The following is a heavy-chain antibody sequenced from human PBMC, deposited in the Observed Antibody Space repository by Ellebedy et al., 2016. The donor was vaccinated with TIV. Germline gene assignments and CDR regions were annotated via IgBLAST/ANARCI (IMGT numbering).Heavy chain of an antibody. V-gene: IGHV1-2*02. CDR3: ARMYSSGWYGIDC. D-gene: IGHD6-19*01. CDR2: ISPNGGGT. CDR1: GYTFTDYR. J-gene: IGHJ4*02. Sequence: AASVKVSCKASGYTFTDYRLDWVRQAPGLGLEWMGWISPNGGGTHYAQKFQGRVSMTGDTSISTAYMELSRLTSDDAAVYYCARMYSSGWYGIDCWGQGTLVTVSS.